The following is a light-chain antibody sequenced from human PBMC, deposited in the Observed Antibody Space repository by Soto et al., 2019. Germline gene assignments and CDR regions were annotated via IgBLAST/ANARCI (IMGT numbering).Light chain of an antibody. CDR2: EGS. J-gene: IGLJ3*02. Sequence: QSALTQPASVSGSPGQSITISCTGTSSDVGSYNLVSWYQQHPGKAPKLMIYEGSKRPSGVSNRFSGSKSGNTASLTISGLPAADEADYYCCSYAGSSNFWVFGGGTTLTVL. V-gene: IGLV2-23*03. CDR3: CSYAGSSNFWV. CDR1: SSDVGSYNL.